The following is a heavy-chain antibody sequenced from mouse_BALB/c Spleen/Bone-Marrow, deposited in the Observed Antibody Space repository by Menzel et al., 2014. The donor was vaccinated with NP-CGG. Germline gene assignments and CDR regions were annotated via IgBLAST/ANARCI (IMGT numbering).Heavy chain of an antibody. Sequence: QVQLQQSGPELVKPGASVKISCKASGYTFTDYYINWVKQKPGQGLEWIGWIYPGGGNTKYNEKFKGKATLTVDTSSSTAYMQLSSLTSEDTAVYFCASPPYYCGSSYYWYFDVWGAGTTVTVSS. CDR3: ASPPYYCGSSYYWYFDV. CDR1: GYTFTDYY. CDR2: IYPGGGNT. D-gene: IGHD1-1*01. J-gene: IGHJ1*01. V-gene: IGHV1-84*02.